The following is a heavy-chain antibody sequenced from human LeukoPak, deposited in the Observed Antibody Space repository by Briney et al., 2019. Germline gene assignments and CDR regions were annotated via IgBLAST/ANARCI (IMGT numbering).Heavy chain of an antibody. V-gene: IGHV4-59*01. Sequence: PPETLSLPRTVSGGSINQYYWSWIRQPPGEGLEGIGDNYYSGSTNSNPSLKSRVTISVDTSKDQFSLKLSSVTAADTAVYYCAKDLFQSYFDYWGQGTLVTVSS. CDR1: GGSINQYY. J-gene: IGHJ4*02. D-gene: IGHD2-15*01. CDR3: AKDLFQSYFDY. CDR2: NYYSGST.